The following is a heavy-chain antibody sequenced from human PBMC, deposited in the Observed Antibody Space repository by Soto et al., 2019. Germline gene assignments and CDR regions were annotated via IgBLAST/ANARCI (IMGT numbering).Heavy chain of an antibody. D-gene: IGHD3-3*01. J-gene: IGHJ6*03. Sequence: SETLSLTCAVYGGSFSGYYWSWIRQPPGKGLEWIGEINHSGSTNYNPSLKSRVTISVDTSKNQFSLKLSSVTAADTAVYYCARGRQYYDFWSGYYGEDYYYYYMDVWGKGTTVTVSS. CDR3: ARGRQYYDFWSGYYGEDYYYYYMDV. CDR1: GGSFSGYY. V-gene: IGHV4-34*01. CDR2: INHSGST.